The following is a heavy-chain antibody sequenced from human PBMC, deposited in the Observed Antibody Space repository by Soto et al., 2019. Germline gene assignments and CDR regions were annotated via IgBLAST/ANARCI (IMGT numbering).Heavy chain of an antibody. CDR2: ISAYNGNT. D-gene: IGHD3-10*01. V-gene: IGHV1-18*01. CDR3: ARDYYGSGSYYYYYYYGMDV. Sequence: QVQLVQSGAEVKKPGASVKVSCKASGYTFTSYGISWVRQAPGQGLEWMGRISAYNGNTNYAQKLQGRVTMTTDTSTSTAYMELRSLRSDDTAVYYCARDYYGSGSYYYYYYYGMDVWGQGTTVTVSS. J-gene: IGHJ6*02. CDR1: GYTFTSYG.